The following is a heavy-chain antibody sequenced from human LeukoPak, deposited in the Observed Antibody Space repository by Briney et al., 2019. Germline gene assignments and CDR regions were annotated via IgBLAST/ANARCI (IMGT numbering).Heavy chain of an antibody. D-gene: IGHD3-3*01. Sequence: SVKVSCKASGGTFSSYAISWVRQAPGQGLEWMGGIIPIFGTANYAQKFQGRVTITADESTGTAYMELSSLRSEDTAVYYCARSSYDFWSGYLYYYYYYYMDVWGKGTTVTVSS. CDR2: IIPIFGTA. J-gene: IGHJ6*03. V-gene: IGHV1-69*13. CDR3: ARSSYDFWSGYLYYYYYYYMDV. CDR1: GGTFSSYA.